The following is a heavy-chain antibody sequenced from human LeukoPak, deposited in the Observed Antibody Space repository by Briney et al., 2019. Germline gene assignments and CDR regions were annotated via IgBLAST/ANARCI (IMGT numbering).Heavy chain of an antibody. Sequence: EASVKVSCTASGFTFTSSAMQWVRQARGQRLEWIGWIVVGSGNTNYAQKFQERVTITRDMSTSTAYMELSSLRSEDTAVYYCAADRRIVGATNDAFDIWGQGTMVTVSS. J-gene: IGHJ3*02. CDR3: AADRRIVGATNDAFDI. CDR2: IVVGSGNT. CDR1: GFTFTSSA. D-gene: IGHD1-26*01. V-gene: IGHV1-58*02.